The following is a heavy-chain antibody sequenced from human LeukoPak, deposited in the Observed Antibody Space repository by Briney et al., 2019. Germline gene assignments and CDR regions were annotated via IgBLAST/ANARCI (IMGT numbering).Heavy chain of an antibody. D-gene: IGHD6-13*01. J-gene: IGHJ4*02. V-gene: IGHV3-30*02. CDR3: AKDIVGVAAAGHFDY. CDR2: IRYDGSNK. Sequence: PGGSLRLSCAVSGFSFTSYGMHWVSQAPGRGLGWVAFIRYDGSNKYYADSVKGRFTISRDNSKNTLSLQMNSLRIEDTAVYSCAKDIVGVAAAGHFDYWGQGTLVTVSS. CDR1: GFSFTSYG.